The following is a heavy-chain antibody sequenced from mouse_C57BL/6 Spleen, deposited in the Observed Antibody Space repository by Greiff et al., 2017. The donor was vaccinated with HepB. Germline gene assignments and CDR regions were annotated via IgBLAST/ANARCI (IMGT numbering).Heavy chain of an antibody. Sequence: QVQLQQSGAELARPGASVKLSCKASGYTFTSYGISWVKQRTGQCLEWIGEIYPRSGNTYYNEKFKGKATLTADKSSSTAYMELRSLTSEDSAVYFCARSYGSSPHYFDYWGQGTTLTVSS. D-gene: IGHD1-1*01. CDR3: ARSYGSSPHYFDY. V-gene: IGHV1-81*01. J-gene: IGHJ2*01. CDR1: GYTFTSYG. CDR2: IYPRSGNT.